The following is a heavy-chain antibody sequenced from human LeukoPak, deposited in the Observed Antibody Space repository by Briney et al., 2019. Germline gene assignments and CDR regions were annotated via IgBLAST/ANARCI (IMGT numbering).Heavy chain of an antibody. CDR2: ISGNGSHI. CDR3: ARDPEFSYGYYFDY. Sequence: GGSLRLSCAAAGFTFSSYEMNWVRQPPGRGLEWVSYISGNGSHIYYADSVKGRFTIARDNSKNSLFLQLDSLRADDTAVYYCARDPEFSYGYYFDYWGQGTLVTVSS. J-gene: IGHJ4*02. CDR1: GFTFSSYE. D-gene: IGHD5-18*01. V-gene: IGHV3-48*03.